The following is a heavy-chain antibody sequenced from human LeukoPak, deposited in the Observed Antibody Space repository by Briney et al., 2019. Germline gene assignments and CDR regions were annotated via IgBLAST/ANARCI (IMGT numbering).Heavy chain of an antibody. CDR2: IYYSGST. V-gene: IGHV4-39*01. CDR3: ERLTVVKSAFDI. CDR1: GGSISSSSYY. J-gene: IGHJ3*02. D-gene: IGHD4-23*01. Sequence: SETLSLTCTVSGGSISSSSYYWGWIRQPPGKGLEWIGSIYYSGSTYYNPSLKSRVTISVDTSKNQFSLKLSSVTAADTAVYYCERLTVVKSAFDIWGQGTMVTASS.